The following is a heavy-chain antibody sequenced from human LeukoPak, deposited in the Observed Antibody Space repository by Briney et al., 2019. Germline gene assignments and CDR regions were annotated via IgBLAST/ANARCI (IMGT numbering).Heavy chain of an antibody. CDR1: GYTFTNYG. V-gene: IGHV1-46*01. J-gene: IGHJ4*02. D-gene: IGHD3-22*01. Sequence: GASVKVSCKASGYTFTNYGITWVRQAPGQGLEWMGIINPSAGSTTYAQKFQGRVTMTRDTSTSTVYMELSSLRSDDTAVYYCARPRVERYYDRSGSFDYWGQGTLVTVSS. CDR3: ARPRVERYYDRSGSFDY. CDR2: INPSAGST.